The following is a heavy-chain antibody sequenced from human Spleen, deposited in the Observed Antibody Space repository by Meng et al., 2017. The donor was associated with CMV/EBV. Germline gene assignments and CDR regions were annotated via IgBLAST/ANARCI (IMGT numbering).Heavy chain of an antibody. D-gene: IGHD2-15*01. CDR2: IYSGGGNT. Sequence: GESLKISCAASGFTFSNYAINWVRQAPGKGLEWVSVIYSGGGNTDYADSVKGRFTISRDNSKNTLYLEINSLRAEDAALYYCATGYCGGGGCYSSFDFWGQGTLVTVSS. V-gene: IGHV3-23*03. CDR3: ATGYCGGGGCYSSFDF. CDR1: GFTFSNYA. J-gene: IGHJ4*02.